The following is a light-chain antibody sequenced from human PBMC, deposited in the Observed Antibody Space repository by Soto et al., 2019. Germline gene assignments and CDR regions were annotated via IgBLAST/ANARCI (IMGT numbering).Light chain of an antibody. J-gene: IGKJ1*01. V-gene: IGKV1-8*01. CDR3: QQYYQYPRT. CDR2: ASS. CDR1: QEISPF. Sequence: AVRVTQSPSSISASTGDRVTITCRASQEISPFLAWYQQRPGKAPNLLVYASSTLKSGVPSRFNGSGSGTDFTLTISNLQSEDSATYFCQQYYQYPRTCGQGPKVEIK.